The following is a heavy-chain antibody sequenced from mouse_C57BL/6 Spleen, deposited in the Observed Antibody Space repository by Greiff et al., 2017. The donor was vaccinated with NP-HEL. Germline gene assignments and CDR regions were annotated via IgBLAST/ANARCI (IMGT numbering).Heavy chain of an antibody. D-gene: IGHD3-1*01. CDR1: GYTFTSYW. J-gene: IGHJ3*01. CDR2: IYPSDSET. CDR3: ARAALGTPRAY. Sequence: QVQLKQPGAELVRPGSSVKLSCKASGYTFTSYWMDWVQQRPGQGLEWIGNIYPSDSETHYHQKFKDKATLTVDKSSSTAYMQLSSLTSEDSAVYYWARAALGTPRAYWGQGTLVTVSA. V-gene: IGHV1-61*01.